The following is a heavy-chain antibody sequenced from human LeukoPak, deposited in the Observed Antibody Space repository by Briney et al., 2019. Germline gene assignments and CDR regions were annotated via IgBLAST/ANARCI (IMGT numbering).Heavy chain of an antibody. Sequence: PSETLSLTCAVSGGSISSSSYYWSWIRQPAGKGLEWIGRIYTSGSTNYNPSLKSRVTMSVGMSKNQFSLKLSSVTAADTAVYYCARDKGDWFDPWGQGTLVTVSS. CDR1: GGSISSSSYY. V-gene: IGHV4-61*02. CDR2: IYTSGST. J-gene: IGHJ5*02. CDR3: ARDKGDWFDP.